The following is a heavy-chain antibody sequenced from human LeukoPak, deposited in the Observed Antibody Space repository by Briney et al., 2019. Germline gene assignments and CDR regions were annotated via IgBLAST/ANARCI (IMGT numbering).Heavy chain of an antibody. CDR3: ARDRGSYSAEYFQH. CDR2: ISYDGSNK. Sequence: GGSLRLSCAASGFTFSSYAMHWVRQAPGKGLEWVAVISYDGSNKYYADSVKGRFTISRDNSKNTLYLQMNSLRAEDTAVYYCARDRGSYSAEYFQHWGQGTLVTVSS. V-gene: IGHV3-30-3*01. J-gene: IGHJ1*01. D-gene: IGHD1-26*01. CDR1: GFTFSSYA.